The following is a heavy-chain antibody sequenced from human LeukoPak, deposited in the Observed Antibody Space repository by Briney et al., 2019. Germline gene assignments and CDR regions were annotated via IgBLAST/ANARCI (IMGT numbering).Heavy chain of an antibody. Sequence: PSETLSLTCTLRGGSLTTNTFYWGWIRQPPGKGLEWIGTVYYTGITHYNPSLKSRITISVDTSKNHFSLNLTSVTAADTAVYFCARHGILTDHSIRYWGQGLLVTVSS. V-gene: IGHV4-39*01. CDR2: VYYTGIT. CDR3: ARHGILTDHSIRY. CDR1: GGSLTTNTFY. D-gene: IGHD3-9*01. J-gene: IGHJ4*02.